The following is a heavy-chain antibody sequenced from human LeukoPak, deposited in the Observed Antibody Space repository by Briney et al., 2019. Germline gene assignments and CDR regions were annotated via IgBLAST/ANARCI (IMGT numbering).Heavy chain of an antibody. V-gene: IGHV4-34*01. CDR3: ASRYSSSWYLRY. Sequence: SETLSLTCAVYGGSFSGYYWSWIRQPPGKGLEWIGEINHSGSTNYNPSLKSRVTISVDTSKNQFSLKLSSVTAADTAVYYCASRYSSSWYLRYWGQGTLVTVSS. J-gene: IGHJ4*02. CDR2: INHSGST. CDR1: GGSFSGYY. D-gene: IGHD6-13*01.